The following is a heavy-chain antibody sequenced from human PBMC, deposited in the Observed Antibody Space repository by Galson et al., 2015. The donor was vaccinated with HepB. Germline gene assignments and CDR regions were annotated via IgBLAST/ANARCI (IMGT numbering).Heavy chain of an antibody. CDR2: IDWDDDK. J-gene: IGHJ4*02. CDR1: GFSLSTSGMC. V-gene: IGHV2-70*11. Sequence: PALVKPTQTLTLTCTFSGFSLSTSGMCVSWIRQPPGKALEWLARIDWDDDKYYSTSLKTRLTISKDTSKNQVVLTMTNMDPVDTATYYCARIHYYDSSGPFDYWGQGTLVTVSS. D-gene: IGHD3-22*01. CDR3: ARIHYYDSSGPFDY.